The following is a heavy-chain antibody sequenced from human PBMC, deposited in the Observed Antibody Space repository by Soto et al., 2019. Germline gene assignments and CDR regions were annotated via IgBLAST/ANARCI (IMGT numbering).Heavy chain of an antibody. V-gene: IGHV4-31*03. CDR1: GAALNSGNYC. Sequence: SETLSLTCSVSGAALNSGNYCFICMRQVPGKGLELIGHIYVTGAVDYNPSLRDRITISQDTSERQFSLNLRLVTAADTAVYYCARLRIATNNYKWFDPWGQGTLVTVSS. J-gene: IGHJ5*02. D-gene: IGHD2-21*01. CDR3: ARLRIATNNYKWFDP. CDR2: IYVTGAV.